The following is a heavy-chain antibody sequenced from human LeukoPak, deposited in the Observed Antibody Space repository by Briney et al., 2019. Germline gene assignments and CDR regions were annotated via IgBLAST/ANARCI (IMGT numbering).Heavy chain of an antibody. CDR3: ARDNDSRDPPHFDY. Sequence: SVKVSCKTSGGTFRSYAISWVRQAPGQGLQWMGGIIPMFDTAKYAQKFKGRVTITADESTSTSYMELSSLTSDDTAVYYCARDNDSRDPPHFDYWGQGTLVTVSS. V-gene: IGHV1-69*01. CDR2: IIPMFDTA. CDR1: GGTFRSYA. J-gene: IGHJ4*02. D-gene: IGHD3-16*01.